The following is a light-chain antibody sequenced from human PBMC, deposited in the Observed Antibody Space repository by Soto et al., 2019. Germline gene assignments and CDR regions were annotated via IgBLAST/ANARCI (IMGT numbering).Light chain of an antibody. CDR1: RDVGSD. V-gene: IGKV1-5*03. CDR2: KAS. CDR3: QHYASFSGT. J-gene: IGKJ1*01. Sequence: QMTQSPSSLSASVGEKIIITCRASRDVGSDVSWYQQKPGQAPKLLIYKASTLETGVPSRFSGSGSRTEFTLTISSLQPDDFATYYCQHYASFSGTFGQGTKVDIK.